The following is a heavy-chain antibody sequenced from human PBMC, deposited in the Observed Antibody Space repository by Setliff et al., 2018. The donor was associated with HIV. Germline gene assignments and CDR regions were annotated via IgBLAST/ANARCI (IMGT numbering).Heavy chain of an antibody. J-gene: IGHJ4*01. D-gene: IGHD2-2*01. CDR3: AREGGYCGSIPCFGFGY. V-gene: IGHV4-38-2*02. Sequence: PSETLSLTCDVSDYSISSAHNWAWIRQAPGRGLEWIGSLHHSGNTHYKPSLKSRVSIFLDTSKKQLSLKLRPVTAADTAVYYCAREGGYCGSIPCFGFGYWGQGTPVTVSS. CDR2: LHHSGNT. CDR1: DYSISSAHN.